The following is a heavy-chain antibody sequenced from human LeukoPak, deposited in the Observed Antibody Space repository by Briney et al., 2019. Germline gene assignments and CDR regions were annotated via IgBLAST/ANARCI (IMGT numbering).Heavy chain of an antibody. CDR2: IKEDESEN. CDR3: ARQRYSDY. Sequence: TGGSLRLSCAASGFTFSRYWMTWVRQAPGKGLEWVANIKEDESENSYVESVKGRFTISRDNAKNSLYLQLNSLRAEDTAVYFCARQRYSDYWGQGTLVTVSS. CDR1: GFTFSRYW. V-gene: IGHV3-7*01. D-gene: IGHD1-1*01. J-gene: IGHJ4*02.